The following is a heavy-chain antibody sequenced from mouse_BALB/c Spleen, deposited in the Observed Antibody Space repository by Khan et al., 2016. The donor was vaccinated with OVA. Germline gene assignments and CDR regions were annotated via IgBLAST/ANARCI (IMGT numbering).Heavy chain of an antibody. J-gene: IGHJ3*01. V-gene: IGHV2-2*02. CDR2: LWSGGST. D-gene: IGHD2-4*01. CDR1: GFSLTTYG. CDR3: ARNYDYDEGLAY. Sequence: QVQLKESGPGLVQPSQSLSITCTVSGFSLTTYGIHWVRQSPGKGLEWLGVLWSGGSTDYNAAFISRLSISKDSSKSQVFFKMNSLQVNDTAIDYCARNYDYDEGLAYWGQGTLVTVSA.